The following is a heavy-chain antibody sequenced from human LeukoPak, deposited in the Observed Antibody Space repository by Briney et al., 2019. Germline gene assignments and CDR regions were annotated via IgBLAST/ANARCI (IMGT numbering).Heavy chain of an antibody. Sequence: SETLSLTCAVYGGSFSGYYWSWIRQPPGKGLEWIGEINHSGSTNYNPSLRSRVTISIDKSKNQFSLKLNSVTAADTAVYYCVSKADCRGGTCPTGAFDIWGQGTRVTVSS. J-gene: IGHJ3*02. D-gene: IGHD2-15*01. CDR3: VSKADCRGGTCPTGAFDI. CDR1: GGSFSGYY. V-gene: IGHV4-34*01. CDR2: INHSGST.